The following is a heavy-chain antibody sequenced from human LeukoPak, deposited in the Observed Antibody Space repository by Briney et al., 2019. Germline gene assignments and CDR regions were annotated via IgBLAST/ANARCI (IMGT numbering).Heavy chain of an antibody. D-gene: IGHD5-12*01. CDR1: GFTFSSYS. V-gene: IGHV3-13*01. CDR3: ARAGGYDWGYYYYMDV. J-gene: IGHJ6*03. CDR2: IGTAGDT. Sequence: GGSLRLSCAASGFTFSSYSMNWVRQAPGKGLEWVSAIGTAGDTYYPGSVKGRFTISRENAKNSLYLQMNSLRAGDTAVYYCARAGGYDWGYYYYMDVWGKGTTVTVSS.